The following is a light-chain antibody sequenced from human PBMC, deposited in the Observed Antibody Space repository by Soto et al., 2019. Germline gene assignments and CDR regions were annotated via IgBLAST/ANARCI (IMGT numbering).Light chain of an antibody. Sequence: DIQMTQSPSTLSAFVGDRVTITCRASQSIGSWLAWYQHKPGKXPXXLIYDASSLESGVPSRFSVNGSATEFILTFSSLQPDDFATDHCQHYGGVWTFGQGTKVEIK. CDR2: DAS. CDR1: QSIGSW. CDR3: QHYGGVWT. J-gene: IGKJ1*01. V-gene: IGKV1-5*01.